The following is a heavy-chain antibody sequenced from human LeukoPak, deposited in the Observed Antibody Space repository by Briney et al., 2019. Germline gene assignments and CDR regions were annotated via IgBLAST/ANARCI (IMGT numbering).Heavy chain of an antibody. D-gene: IGHD2-15*01. V-gene: IGHV3-30*18. CDR2: ISYDGSNK. CDR1: GFTFSSYG. J-gene: IGHJ5*02. CDR3: AKDRFLGYCSGGSCYSGWFDP. Sequence: PGGSLRLSCAASGFTFSSYGMHWVRQAPGKGLEWVAVISYDGSNKYYTDSVKGRFTISRDNSKNTLYLQMNSLRAEDTAVYYCAKDRFLGYCSGGSCYSGWFDPWGQGTLVTVSS.